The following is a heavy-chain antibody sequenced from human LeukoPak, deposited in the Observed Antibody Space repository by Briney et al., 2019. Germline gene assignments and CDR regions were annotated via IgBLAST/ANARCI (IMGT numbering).Heavy chain of an antibody. V-gene: IGHV4-30-2*01. CDR1: GASISSGGYS. Sequence: PSETLSLTCAVSGASISSGGYSWSWIRQPPGKGLEWIGYIYHSGSTYYNPSLKSRVTISVDRSKSQFSLKLSSVTAADTAVYYCARDCSGGSCYDYWGQGTLVTVSS. CDR3: ARDCSGGSCYDY. CDR2: IYHSGST. J-gene: IGHJ4*02. D-gene: IGHD2-15*01.